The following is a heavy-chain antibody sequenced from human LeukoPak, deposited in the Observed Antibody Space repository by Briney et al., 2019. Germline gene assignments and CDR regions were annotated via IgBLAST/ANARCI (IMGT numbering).Heavy chain of an antibody. CDR1: GGSITNDY. J-gene: IGHJ4*02. V-gene: IGHV4-59*01. CDR2: IHYSGTI. Sequence: PSETLSLTCTVSGGSITNDYWNWIRQSSGKQLEWIGSIHYSGTINYSPSLKSRTTISLDTSKNQFSPKLSSVTAADTAMYYCATSYDHGWLIGSWGQGTLVTVSS. CDR3: ATSYDHGWLIGS. D-gene: IGHD3-16*01.